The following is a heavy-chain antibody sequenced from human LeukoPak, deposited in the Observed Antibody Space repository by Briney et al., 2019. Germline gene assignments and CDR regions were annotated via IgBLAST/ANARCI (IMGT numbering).Heavy chain of an antibody. Sequence: ASVKVSCKPSRGTFSSYAISWVRQAPGQGLEGMGRIIPIFGTANYAQKFQGRVTITTDKSTSTAYMELSSLRSEDTAVYYCARAGYSYAQDAFNIWGQGTMVTVSS. V-gene: IGHV1-69*05. J-gene: IGHJ3*02. CDR1: RGTFSSYA. CDR2: IIPIFGTA. D-gene: IGHD5-18*01. CDR3: ARAGYSYAQDAFNI.